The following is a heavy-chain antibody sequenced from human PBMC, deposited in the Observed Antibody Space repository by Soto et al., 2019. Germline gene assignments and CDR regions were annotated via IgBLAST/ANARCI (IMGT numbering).Heavy chain of an antibody. J-gene: IGHJ4*02. D-gene: IGHD3-10*02. CDR1: GFSISDHY. CDR3: ARSGDNYNVLDY. V-gene: IGHV3-11*05. CDR2: SSNSGTFT. Sequence: QVQLVESGGGLVNPGGSLRLTCAASGFSISDHYMSWIRQAPGKGLEWVSYSSNSGTFTKYADSVKGRFSISRDNAKNSLYLEINSLRGEDTAIYYCARSGDNYNVLDYWGQGTPVTVSS.